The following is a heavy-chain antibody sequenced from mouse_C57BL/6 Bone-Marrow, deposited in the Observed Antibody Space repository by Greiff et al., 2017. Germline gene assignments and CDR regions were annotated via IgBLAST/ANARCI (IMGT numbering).Heavy chain of an antibody. V-gene: IGHV2-5*01. CDR1: GFSLTSYG. CDR2: LWRGGSP. Sequence: VQLQQSGPGLVPPSQSLSITCPVSGFSLTSYGVHWVRQSPGTVLEWLGVLWRGGSPDYNAAFMSRLSLTKDNSKSQVFFKMNSLQADDTAIYYCAKKGAMDDWGQGTSVTVSS. CDR3: AKKGAMDD. J-gene: IGHJ4*01.